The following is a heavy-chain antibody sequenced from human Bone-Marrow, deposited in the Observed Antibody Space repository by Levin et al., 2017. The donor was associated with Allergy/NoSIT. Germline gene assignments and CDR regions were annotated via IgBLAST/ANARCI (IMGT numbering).Heavy chain of an antibody. Sequence: PGGSLRLSCAASGFTFSSYDMHWVRQATGKGLEWVSAIGTAGDTYYPGSVKGRFTISRENAKNSLYLQMNSLRAGDTAVYYCARAVIYYDSSGYYTGDAFDIWGQGTMVTVSS. D-gene: IGHD3-22*01. CDR3: ARAVIYYDSSGYYTGDAFDI. J-gene: IGHJ3*02. CDR1: GFTFSSYD. V-gene: IGHV3-13*01. CDR2: IGTAGDT.